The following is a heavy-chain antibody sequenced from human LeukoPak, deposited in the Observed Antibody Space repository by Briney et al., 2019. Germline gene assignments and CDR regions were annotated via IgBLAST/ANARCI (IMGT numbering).Heavy chain of an antibody. D-gene: IGHD2-2*01. CDR2: VSAYNGNT. V-gene: IGHV1-18*04. CDR1: GYTFTTYG. CDR3: ARDSGYFSSTSCSEFDY. J-gene: IGHJ4*02. Sequence: SVKVSYKPSGYTFTTYGISWVRQAPGQGLEWLGWVSAYNGNTNYAQRLQGRVNMNTDTYTSTAYVELRSLRSDDTAVYYCARDSGYFSSTSCSEFDYWGQGILVTVAS.